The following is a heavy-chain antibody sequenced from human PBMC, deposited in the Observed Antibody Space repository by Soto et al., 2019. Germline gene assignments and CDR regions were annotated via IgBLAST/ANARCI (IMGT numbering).Heavy chain of an antibody. V-gene: IGHV3-23*01. J-gene: IGHJ4*02. CDR3: VRWSYLDY. CDR2: ISGSDGKT. CDR1: GFSFISYA. Sequence: QSGGSLRLSCAASGFSFISYAMSWVRQAPGKGLEWVSTISGSDGKTFYADSVKGRFSISRDTSKNMLYLQMNNPRGDDTAVYYCVRWSYLDYWGQGTRVTVSS. D-gene: IGHD3-3*01.